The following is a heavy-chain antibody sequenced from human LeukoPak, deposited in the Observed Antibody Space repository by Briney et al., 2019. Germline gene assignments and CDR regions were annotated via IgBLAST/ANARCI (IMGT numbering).Heavy chain of an antibody. CDR2: IYHSGST. CDR3: ARGGFLEWSYYYYYMDV. CDR1: GVSISSGGYS. V-gene: IGHV4-30-2*01. D-gene: IGHD3-3*01. Sequence: PSETLSLTCAVSGVSISSGGYSWSWIRQPPGKGLEWIGYIYHSGSTYYNPSLKSRVTISLDRSKNQFSLKLSSVTAADTAVYYCARGGFLEWSYYYYYMDVWGKGTTVTVSS. J-gene: IGHJ6*03.